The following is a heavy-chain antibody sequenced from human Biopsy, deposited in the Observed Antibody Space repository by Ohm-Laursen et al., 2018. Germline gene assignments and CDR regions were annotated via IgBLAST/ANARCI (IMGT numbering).Heavy chain of an antibody. V-gene: IGHV1-2*02. Sequence: ASVKVSCKASGYTFTTYYIHWVRQAPGQGLEWMGWIDPKSGGTNYAQKFQGRVTMARDTSISTTYMELRRLTSDDTAVFYCARELGDFWGGRQFDFWGQGTLVTVSS. CDR2: IDPKSGGT. CDR3: ARELGDFWGGRQFDF. D-gene: IGHD3-3*01. J-gene: IGHJ5*01. CDR1: GYTFTTYY.